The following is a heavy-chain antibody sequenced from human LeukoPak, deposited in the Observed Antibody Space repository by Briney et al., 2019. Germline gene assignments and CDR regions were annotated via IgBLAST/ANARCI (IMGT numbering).Heavy chain of an antibody. Sequence: GGSLRLSCAASGFTFDDYGMSWVRQAPGKGLEWVSGINWNGGSTGYADSVKGRFTISRDNAKNSLYLQMNSLRAEDTALYYCAKYGSAMLPSHFDYWGQGTLVTVSS. CDR1: GFTFDDYG. J-gene: IGHJ4*02. V-gene: IGHV3-20*04. CDR2: INWNGGST. D-gene: IGHD5-18*01. CDR3: AKYGSAMLPSHFDY.